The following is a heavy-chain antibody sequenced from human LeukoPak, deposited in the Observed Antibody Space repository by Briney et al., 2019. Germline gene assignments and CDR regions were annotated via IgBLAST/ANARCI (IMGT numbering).Heavy chain of an antibody. CDR2: ISYDGSNK. J-gene: IGHJ4*02. Sequence: GGSLRLSCAASGFTFSSYAMHWVRQAPGKGLEGVAVISYDGSNKYYADSVKGRFTISRDNSKNTLYLQMNSPRAEDTAVYYCARGSIVGATWGQGTLVTVSS. D-gene: IGHD1-26*01. CDR3: ARGSIVGAT. CDR1: GFTFSSYA. V-gene: IGHV3-30-3*01.